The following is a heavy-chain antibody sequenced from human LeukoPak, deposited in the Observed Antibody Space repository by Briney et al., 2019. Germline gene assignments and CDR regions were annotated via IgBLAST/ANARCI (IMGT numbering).Heavy chain of an antibody. V-gene: IGHV1-2*02. J-gene: IGHJ4*02. Sequence: ASVKVSCKASGYTFTSYDINWVRQATGQGLEWMGWINPNSGGTNYAQKFQGRVTMTRDTSISTAYMELSRLRSDDTAVYYCARDREPAVADPDLDYWGQGTLVTVSS. CDR1: GYTFTSYD. D-gene: IGHD6-19*01. CDR2: INPNSGGT. CDR3: ARDREPAVADPDLDY.